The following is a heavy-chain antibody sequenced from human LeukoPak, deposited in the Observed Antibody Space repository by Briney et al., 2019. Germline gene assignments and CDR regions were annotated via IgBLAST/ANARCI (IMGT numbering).Heavy chain of an antibody. CDR1: GYTFTSYD. Sequence: GSAKVSCKASGYTFTSYDINWVRQATGQGLEWMGWMNPNSGNTGYAQKFQGRVTMTRNTSISTAYMELSSLRSEDTAVYYCARGPPLRYFDWLLRGVTDYWGQGTLVTVSS. D-gene: IGHD3-9*01. CDR2: MNPNSGNT. CDR3: ARGPPLRYFDWLLRGVTDY. J-gene: IGHJ4*02. V-gene: IGHV1-8*01.